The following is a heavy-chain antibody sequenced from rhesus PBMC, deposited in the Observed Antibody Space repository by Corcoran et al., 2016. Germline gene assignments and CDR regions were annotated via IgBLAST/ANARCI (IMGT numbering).Heavy chain of an antibody. D-gene: IGHD6-13*01. V-gene: IGHV4-65*01. J-gene: IGHJ3*01. Sequence: QMQLQESGPGLVKPSATLSLTCAVSGDSISSTNWWSWIRQPPGHGLEWIGYISGSTSNTNYNPALKSRVTISTDRSRNQFSLKLYSVTAADTAVYYCARGGYSRTDAFAFWGQGLRVTGAS. CDR2: ISGSTSNT. CDR1: GDSISSTNW. CDR3: ARGGYSRTDAFAF.